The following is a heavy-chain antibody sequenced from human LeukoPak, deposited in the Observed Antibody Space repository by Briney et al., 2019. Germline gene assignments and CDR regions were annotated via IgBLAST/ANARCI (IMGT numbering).Heavy chain of an antibody. J-gene: IGHJ6*02. V-gene: IGHV1-2*02. D-gene: IGHD3-10*01. CDR2: INPNSGGT. CDR3: ARGEQVHTATYGSGSYYNADYYGMDV. CDR1: GYTFSDYY. Sequence: GASVKVSCKASGYTFSDYYIHWVRQAPGQGLEWMGWINPNSGGTNYAQKFQGRVTMTRDTSISTAYMELSRLRSDDTAVYYCARGEQVHTATYGSGSYYNADYYGMDVWGQGTTVTVSS.